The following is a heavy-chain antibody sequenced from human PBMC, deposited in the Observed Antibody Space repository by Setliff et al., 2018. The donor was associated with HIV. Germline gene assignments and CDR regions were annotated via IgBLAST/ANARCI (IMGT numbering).Heavy chain of an antibody. D-gene: IGHD3-3*01. CDR1: NASISTYY. J-gene: IGHJ6*02. Sequence: SETLSLTCTVSNASISTYYWTWIRQPPGKGLEWIGHIPATGSTKYNPSLEGRVTISVYTSQNQFSLRLSSVTAADTAVYYCARNNPVLSQTFGADGLDVWGQGTTVTVSS. V-gene: IGHV4-4*09. CDR3: ARNNPVLSQTFGADGLDV. CDR2: IPATGST.